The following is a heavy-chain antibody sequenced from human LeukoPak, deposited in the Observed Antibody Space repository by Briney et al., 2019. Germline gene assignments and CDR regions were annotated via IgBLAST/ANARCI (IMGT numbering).Heavy chain of an antibody. CDR1: GFTFSSYE. V-gene: IGHV3-48*03. D-gene: IGHD3-9*01. CDR2: ISSSGSTI. CDR3: AREILSGYSDY. J-gene: IGHJ4*02. Sequence: PGGSLRLSCAASGFTFSSYEMNWVRQAPGKGLEWVSYISSSGSTIYYADSVKGRFTISRDNAKNSLYLQMNNLRDEDTAVYYCAREILSGYSDYWGRGTLVTVSS.